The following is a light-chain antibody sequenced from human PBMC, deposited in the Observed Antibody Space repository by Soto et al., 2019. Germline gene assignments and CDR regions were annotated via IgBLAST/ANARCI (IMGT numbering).Light chain of an antibody. J-gene: IGKJ2*01. V-gene: IGKV3-11*01. CDR1: QSVGTY. Sequence: EFVLTQSPATLSLSPGEGASLSCWASQSVGTYMAWYQHKPGQPPRLLIYDASKRATGIPARFSGSVSGTNFTFTISSLEPADFALYFCQLRSSWPPYTFAQGTKVEMK. CDR2: DAS. CDR3: QLRSSWPPYT.